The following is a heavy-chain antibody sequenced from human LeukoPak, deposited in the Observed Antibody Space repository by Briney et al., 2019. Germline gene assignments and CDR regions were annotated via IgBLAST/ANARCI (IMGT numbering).Heavy chain of an antibody. V-gene: IGHV5-51*01. Sequence: NTGESLKISCKGSGYNFANYWIGWVRQMPGKGLEWLGIIFPRDSDTRYSPSFQGQVTISADKSISTAYLQWSSLKASDTAMYYCVAARGGYNWNGLFDYWGQGTLVTVSS. CDR2: IFPRDSDT. CDR1: GYNFANYW. CDR3: VAARGGYNWNGLFDY. D-gene: IGHD1-1*01. J-gene: IGHJ4*02.